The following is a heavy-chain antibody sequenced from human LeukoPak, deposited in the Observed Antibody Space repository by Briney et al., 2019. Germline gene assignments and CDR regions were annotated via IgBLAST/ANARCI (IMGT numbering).Heavy chain of an antibody. V-gene: IGHV4-39*01. J-gene: IGHJ5*02. CDR1: GGSISSSSYY. Sequence: SETLSLTCTVYGGSISSSSYYWGWIRQPPGKGLEWIGSIYYSGSTYYNPSLKSRVTISVDTSKNQFSLKLSSVTAADTAVYYCARGDIPDIVVVPAAAWFDPWGQGTLVTVSS. CDR2: IYYSGST. CDR3: ARGDIPDIVVVPAAAWFDP. D-gene: IGHD2-2*01.